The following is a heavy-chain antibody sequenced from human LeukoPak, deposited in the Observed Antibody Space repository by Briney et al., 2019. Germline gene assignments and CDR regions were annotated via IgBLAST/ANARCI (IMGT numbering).Heavy chain of an antibody. CDR2: IYYSGST. CDR3: GRTEYYFDY. Sequence: PSETLSLTCTVSGGSISSYYWSWIRQPPGKGLEWTGYIYYSGSTNYNPSLKSRVTMSADTSKTQFSLKLSSVTAADTAVYYCGRTEYYFDYWGQGTLVTVSS. V-gene: IGHV4-59*01. J-gene: IGHJ4*02. CDR1: GGSISSYY. D-gene: IGHD3-10*01.